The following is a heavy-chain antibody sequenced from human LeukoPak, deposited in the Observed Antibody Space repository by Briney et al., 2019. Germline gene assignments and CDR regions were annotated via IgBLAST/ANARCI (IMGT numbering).Heavy chain of an antibody. CDR3: ARDRDYEFWIGLLGYYMDV. Sequence: GASVKVSCKASGYTFTGYYMHWVRQAPGQGLEWMGWINPNSGGTNYAQKFQGRVTMTRDTSISTAYMELSRLRSDDTAVYYCARDRDYEFWIGLLGYYMDVWGKGTTVTVSS. D-gene: IGHD3-3*01. J-gene: IGHJ6*03. V-gene: IGHV1-2*02. CDR1: GYTFTGYY. CDR2: INPNSGGT.